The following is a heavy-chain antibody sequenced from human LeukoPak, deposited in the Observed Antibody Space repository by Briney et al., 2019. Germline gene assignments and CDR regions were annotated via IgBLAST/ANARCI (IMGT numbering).Heavy chain of an antibody. CDR1: GGSIGSTRYY. CDR2: ISYSGST. V-gene: IGHV4-39*01. D-gene: IGHD3-10*01. Sequence: SETLSLTCTVSGGSIGSTRYYWGWIRQPPGKGLEWIGSISYSGSTHYNPSLQSRVTISVDTSKNQFSLKVTSVTASDTAVYYCARPGSARFDAFDIWGQGTLVTVSS. J-gene: IGHJ3*02. CDR3: ARPGSARFDAFDI.